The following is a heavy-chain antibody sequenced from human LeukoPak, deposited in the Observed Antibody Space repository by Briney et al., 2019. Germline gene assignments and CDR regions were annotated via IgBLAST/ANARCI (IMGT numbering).Heavy chain of an antibody. Sequence: PGGSLRLSCAASGFTFSSYSMNWVRQAPGKGLEWVSSISSSSSYIYYADSVKGRFTISRDNAKNSLYLQMNSLRAEDTVVYYCARGRDGYLGYFDYWGQGTLVTVSS. CDR3: ARGRDGYLGYFDY. J-gene: IGHJ4*02. CDR2: ISSSSSYI. D-gene: IGHD5-24*01. V-gene: IGHV3-21*01. CDR1: GFTFSSYS.